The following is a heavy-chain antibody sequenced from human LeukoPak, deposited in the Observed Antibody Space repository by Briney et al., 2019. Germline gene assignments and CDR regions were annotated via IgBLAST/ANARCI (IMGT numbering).Heavy chain of an antibody. CDR2: IYYSGST. Sequence: PSETLSLTCTVSGGSISSSSYYWGWLRQPPGKGLEWIGTIYYSGSTYYNPSLKSRVTISVDTSKNQFSLNLSSVTAADTAVYYCARDGDCSSDSCYFDYWGQGILVTVSS. CDR1: GGSISSSSYY. CDR3: ARDGDCSSDSCYFDY. J-gene: IGHJ4*02. D-gene: IGHD2-2*01. V-gene: IGHV4-39*07.